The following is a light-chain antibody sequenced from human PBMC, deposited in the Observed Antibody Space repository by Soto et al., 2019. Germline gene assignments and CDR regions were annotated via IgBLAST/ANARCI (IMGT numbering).Light chain of an antibody. J-gene: IGKJ2*01. Sequence: EIVMTQSPATLSVSPGERATLSCRASQSVSNNLAWYQQKPGQTPRLLIYGASTRATGVPARISGSGSGTDFTLTISSLQSEDFAVYYCQQYNLWPKTFGQGTKLEIK. CDR1: QSVSNN. CDR2: GAS. CDR3: QQYNLWPKT. V-gene: IGKV3-15*01.